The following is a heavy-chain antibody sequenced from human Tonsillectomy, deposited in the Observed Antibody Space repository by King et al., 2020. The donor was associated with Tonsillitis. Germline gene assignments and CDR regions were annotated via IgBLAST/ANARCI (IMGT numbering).Heavy chain of an antibody. D-gene: IGHD6-19*01. CDR3: AFQGSRSSGWSGYFDY. CDR2: FDPENGET. CDR1: EYTLTELS. V-gene: IGHV1-24*01. J-gene: IGHJ4*02. Sequence: QLVQSGAEVKKPGASVKVSCKVSEYTLTELSMHWVRQAPGKGLEWMGGFDPENGETICAQKFQGRVTMTEDTSTDTAYMELGSLRSEDTAVFYCAFQGSRSSGWSGYFDYWGQGTLVTVSS.